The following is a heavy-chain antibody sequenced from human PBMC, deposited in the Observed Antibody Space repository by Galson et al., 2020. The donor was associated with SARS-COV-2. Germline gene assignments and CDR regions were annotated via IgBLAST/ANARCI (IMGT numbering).Heavy chain of an antibody. CDR1: GGSISSGSYY. CDR3: AYGVVAGTGY. D-gene: IGHD6-19*01. V-gene: IGHV4-61*02. CDR2: IYTSGST. Sequence: SETLSLTCTVSGGSISSGSYYWSWIRQPAGKGLECIGRIYTSGSTNYNPSLQSRVTISIDTSKNQFSLELTSVTAADTAVYFCAYGVVAGTGYWGQGILVTVSS. J-gene: IGHJ4*02.